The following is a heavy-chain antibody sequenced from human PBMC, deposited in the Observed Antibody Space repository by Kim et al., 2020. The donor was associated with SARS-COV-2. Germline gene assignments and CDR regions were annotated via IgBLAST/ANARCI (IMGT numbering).Heavy chain of an antibody. V-gene: IGHV4-39*01. Sequence: SETLSLTCTVSGGSISSSSYYWGWIRQPPGKGLEWIGSIYYSGSTYYNPSLKSRVTISVDTSKNQFSLKLSSVTAADTAVYYCARQTNSYGLYNWFDPWGQGTLVTVSS. D-gene: IGHD5-18*01. CDR3: ARQTNSYGLYNWFDP. J-gene: IGHJ5*02. CDR1: GGSISSSSYY. CDR2: IYYSGST.